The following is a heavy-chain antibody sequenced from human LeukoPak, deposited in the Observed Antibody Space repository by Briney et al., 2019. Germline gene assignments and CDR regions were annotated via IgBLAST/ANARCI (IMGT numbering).Heavy chain of an antibody. CDR2: ISSNGGST. V-gene: IGHV3-64*01. D-gene: IGHD3-9*01. CDR3: ARFLAGTRHFHFYYYMDV. Sequence: GGSLRLSCAASGFTFSSYAMHWVRQAPGKGLEYVSAISSNGGSTYYANSVKGRFTISRDNSKNTLYLQMGSLRAEDMAVYYCARFLAGTRHFHFYYYMDVWGKGTTVTISS. J-gene: IGHJ6*03. CDR1: GFTFSSYA.